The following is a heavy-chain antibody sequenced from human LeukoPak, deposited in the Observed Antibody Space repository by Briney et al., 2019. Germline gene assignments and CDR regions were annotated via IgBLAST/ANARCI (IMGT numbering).Heavy chain of an antibody. Sequence: SETLSLTCTVSGGSISSGSYYWSWIRQPAGKGLEWIGRIYTSGSTNYNPSLKSRVTISVDTSKNQFSLKLSSVTAADTAVYYCGRTLPYYYYYMDVWGKGTTVTVSS. CDR1: GGSISSGSYY. CDR2: IYTSGST. V-gene: IGHV4-61*02. J-gene: IGHJ6*03. CDR3: GRTLPYYYYYMDV.